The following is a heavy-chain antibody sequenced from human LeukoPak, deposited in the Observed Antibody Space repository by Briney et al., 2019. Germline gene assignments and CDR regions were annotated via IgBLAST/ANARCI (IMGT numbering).Heavy chain of an antibody. V-gene: IGHV1-24*01. CDR2: FDPEDGET. CDR1: GYTLTELS. CDR3: ATPRGGSGGAAEYFQH. Sequence: ASVKVSCKVSGYTLTELSMHWVRQAPGKGLEWMGGFDPEDGETIYAQKFQGRVTMTEDTSTDTAYMELSSLRSEDTAVYYCATPRGGSGGAAEYFQHWGQGTLVTVSS. J-gene: IGHJ1*01. D-gene: IGHD6-19*01.